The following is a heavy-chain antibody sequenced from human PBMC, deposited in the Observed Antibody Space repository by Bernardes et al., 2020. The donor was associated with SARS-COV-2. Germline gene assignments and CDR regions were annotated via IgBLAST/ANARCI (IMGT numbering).Heavy chain of an antibody. J-gene: IGHJ4*02. V-gene: IGHV1-24*01. CDR2: FDPEDGET. CDR1: GYTLTELS. D-gene: IGHD6-6*01. Sequence: ASVKVSCKVSGYTLTELSMHWVRQAPGKGLEWMGGFDPEDGETIYAQKFQGRVTMTEDTSTDTAYMELSSLRSEDTAVYYCATTPPPQYSSSSGTFDYWGQGTLVTVSS. CDR3: ATTPPPQYSSSSGTFDY.